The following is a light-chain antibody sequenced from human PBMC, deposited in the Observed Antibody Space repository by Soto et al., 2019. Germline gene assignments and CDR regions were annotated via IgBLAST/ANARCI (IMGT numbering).Light chain of an antibody. CDR1: QSISSW. CDR3: QQYNSILTT. J-gene: IGKJ1*01. Sequence: DIQMTQSPSTLSASVGDRVTITCRASQSISSWLAWYQQKPGKAPKLLIYKASSLESGVPSRFSGSGSGTEITLTISSLQPDDFATYYCQQYNSILTTFGQGTKVEIK. V-gene: IGKV1-5*03. CDR2: KAS.